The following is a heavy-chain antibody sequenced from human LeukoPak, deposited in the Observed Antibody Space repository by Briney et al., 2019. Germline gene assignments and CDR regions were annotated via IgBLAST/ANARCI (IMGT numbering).Heavy chain of an antibody. V-gene: IGHV4-59*01. CDR3: AREGIAAFAAFDI. D-gene: IGHD3-10*01. CDR1: GGSISSDY. J-gene: IGHJ3*02. Sequence: SETLSLTCTVSGGSISSDYWSWIRQPPGKGLEWIGYIYYSGSTNYNPSLKSRVTISVDTSKNQFSLRLSSETAADTAVYYCAREGIAAFAAFDIWGQGTMVTVSS. CDR2: IYYSGST.